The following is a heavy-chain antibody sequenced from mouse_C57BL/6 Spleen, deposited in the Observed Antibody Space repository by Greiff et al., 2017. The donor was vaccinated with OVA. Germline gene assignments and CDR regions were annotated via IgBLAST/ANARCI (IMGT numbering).Heavy chain of an antibody. J-gene: IGHJ4*01. V-gene: IGHV8-12*01. CDR2: IYWDDDK. CDR3: ARRDEGTRGYSSGRYAMDY. Sequence: QVTLKVSGPGILQSSQTLSLTCSFSGFSLSTSGMGVSWIRQPSGKGLEWLAHIYWDDDKRYNPSLKSRLTISKDTSRHQVFLKITSVDTADTATYYGARRDEGTRGYSSGRYAMDYWGQGTSVTVSS. D-gene: IGHD3-2*02. CDR1: GFSLSTSGMG.